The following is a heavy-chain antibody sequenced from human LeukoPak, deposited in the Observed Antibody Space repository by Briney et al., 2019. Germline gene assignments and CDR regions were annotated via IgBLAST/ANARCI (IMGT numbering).Heavy chain of an antibody. CDR1: GDSISGYY. D-gene: IGHD2-15*01. V-gene: IGHV4-59*12. J-gene: IGHJ6*02. CDR2: IYDSGST. Sequence: PSETLSLTCTVSGDSISGYYWSWIRQPPGKGLEWIGYIYDSGSTSYSPSLNSRVTISIDASKNQFSLKLNSVTPEDTAVYLCTRGFYYTGMDVWGQGTTVTVSS. CDR3: TRGFYYTGMDV.